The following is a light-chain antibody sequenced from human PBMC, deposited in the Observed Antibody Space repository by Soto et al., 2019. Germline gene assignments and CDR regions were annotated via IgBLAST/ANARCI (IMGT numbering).Light chain of an antibody. Sequence: EIVLTQSPATLSVFPGEKATLSCGASQSVSNNLAWYHQKPGQAPRPLIYGASTRATGVPARFSGSGSGTEFTLTTSSLQPEDSAIYYCQQYSSWPFTFGLGTKVAIE. J-gene: IGKJ3*01. CDR2: GAS. CDR3: QQYSSWPFT. CDR1: QSVSNN. V-gene: IGKV3-15*01.